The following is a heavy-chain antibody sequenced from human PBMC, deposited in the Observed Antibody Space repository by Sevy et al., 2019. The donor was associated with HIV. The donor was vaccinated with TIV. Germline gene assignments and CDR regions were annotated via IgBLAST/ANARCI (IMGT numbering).Heavy chain of an antibody. D-gene: IGHD2-15*01. Sequence: GGSLRLSCAASGFTFSSYGMHWVRQAPGKGLEWVAFIRYDGSNKYYADSVKGRFTISRDNSKNTLYLQMNSLKAEDTAFYYWATSRYCSGGSCYGADYHDGMDVWGQGTTVTVSS. CDR3: ATSRYCSGGSCYGADYHDGMDV. J-gene: IGHJ6*02. CDR2: IRYDGSNK. V-gene: IGHV3-30*02. CDR1: GFTFSSYG.